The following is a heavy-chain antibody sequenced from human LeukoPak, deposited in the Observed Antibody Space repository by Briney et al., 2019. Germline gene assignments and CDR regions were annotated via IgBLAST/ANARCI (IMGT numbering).Heavy chain of an antibody. Sequence: AGSLRLSCAASGFTFSSYTMNWVRQAPGKGLEWVSSIRSSSSYIYYADSVKGRFTISRDNAKNSLYLQMNSLRAEDTAVYYCARDGWLDYWGQGTLVTVSS. V-gene: IGHV3-21*01. CDR2: IRSSSSYI. CDR3: ARDGWLDY. D-gene: IGHD5-24*01. J-gene: IGHJ4*02. CDR1: GFTFSSYT.